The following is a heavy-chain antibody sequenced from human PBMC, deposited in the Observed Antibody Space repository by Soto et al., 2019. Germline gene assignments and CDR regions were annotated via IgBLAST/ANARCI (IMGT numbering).Heavy chain of an antibody. CDR2: IYHAGSV. V-gene: IGHV4-38-2*01. J-gene: IGHJ6*02. CDR3: ARTFDYYGMDV. CDR1: GYSIGSCYY. Sequence: SETLSLTCAVSGYSIGSCYYWAWIRQSPGKGLEWIGSIYHAGSVYYNPSLNGRVALSMDTSKNHFSLKLTSVTAADTAVYYCARTFDYYGMDVWGQGTTVTVSS.